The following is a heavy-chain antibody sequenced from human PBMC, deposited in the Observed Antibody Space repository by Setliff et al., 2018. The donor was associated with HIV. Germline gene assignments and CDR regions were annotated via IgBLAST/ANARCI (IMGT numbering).Heavy chain of an antibody. CDR1: GYTFSSHT. CDR2: INTGNGNT. V-gene: IGHV1-3*04. CDR3: ARDQGDNFWSGYCLDY. D-gene: IGHD3-3*01. J-gene: IGHJ4*02. Sequence: ASVKVSCKASGYTFSSHTIHWVRQAPGQGLEWMGWINTGNGNTKYSQKFQDRVTITRDTSANTGYMEVNSLRLEDTAVYYCARDQGDNFWSGYCLDYWGQGTLVTVSS.